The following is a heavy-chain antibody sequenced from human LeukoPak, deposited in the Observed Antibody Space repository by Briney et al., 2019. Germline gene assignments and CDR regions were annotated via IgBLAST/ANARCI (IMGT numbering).Heavy chain of an antibody. J-gene: IGHJ4*02. V-gene: IGHV3-7*01. CDR2: IKYVGSNK. CDR3: GTSLDAAINT. CDR1: GFTFSRYW. Sequence: GGSLRLSCEASGFTFSRYWMTWVRQAPGKGLEWLANIKYVGSNKFYAASVKGRFTISRDNARNSLYLQMNSLRVEDTALYYCGTSLDAAINTGGQGVLVTVSS. D-gene: IGHD5-18*01.